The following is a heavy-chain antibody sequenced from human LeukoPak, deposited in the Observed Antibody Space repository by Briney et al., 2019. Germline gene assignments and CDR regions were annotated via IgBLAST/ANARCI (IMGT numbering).Heavy chain of an antibody. CDR1: GFTFSSYW. J-gene: IGHJ3*02. V-gene: IGHV3-74*01. CDR2: INSDGSST. CDR3: ARDWDSSSGYYYGSDAFGI. D-gene: IGHD3-22*01. Sequence: GGSLRLSCAASGFTFSSYWMHWVRQAPGKGLVWVSRINSDGSSTSYADSVKGRFTISRDNAKNTLYLQMNSLRAEDTAVYYCARDWDSSSGYYYGSDAFGIWGQGTMVTVSS.